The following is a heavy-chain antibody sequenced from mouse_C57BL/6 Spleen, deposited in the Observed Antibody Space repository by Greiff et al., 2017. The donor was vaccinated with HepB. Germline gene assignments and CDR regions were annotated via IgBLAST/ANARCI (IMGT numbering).Heavy chain of an antibody. Sequence: EVQLQQSGAELVRPGASVKLSCTASGFNIKDDYMHWVKQRPEQGLEWIGWIDPENGDTEYASKFQGKATITADTSSNTAYLHLSSLTSEDTAVYYCTTTTVVTFAYWGQGTTLTVSS. D-gene: IGHD1-1*01. CDR1: GFNIKDDY. V-gene: IGHV14-4*01. CDR3: TTTTVVTFAY. CDR2: IDPENGDT. J-gene: IGHJ2*01.